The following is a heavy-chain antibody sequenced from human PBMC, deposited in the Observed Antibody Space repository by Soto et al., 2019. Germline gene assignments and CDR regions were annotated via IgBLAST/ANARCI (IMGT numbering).Heavy chain of an antibody. J-gene: IGHJ4*02. D-gene: IGHD3-3*02. Sequence: GGSLRLSCAASRFIFSNYGMHWVRQAPGQGLEWVAVISYDGGKKYYSHSVKGRFTISRDNSKNTFYLQMNSLRVEDTAAYYCARGATFLEWLQDAFDFWGQGTLVTVSS. CDR1: RFIFSNYG. CDR3: ARGATFLEWLQDAFDF. V-gene: IGHV3-33*01. CDR2: ISYDGGKK.